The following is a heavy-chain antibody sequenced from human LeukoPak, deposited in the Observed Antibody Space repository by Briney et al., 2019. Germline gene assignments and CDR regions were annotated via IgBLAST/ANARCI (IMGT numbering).Heavy chain of an antibody. J-gene: IGHJ5*02. Sequence: SETLSLTCAVSDYSITSDYYWGWIRQPPGKGLEWIGSIYHSGSTYYNPSLKSRVTISVDTSKNQFSLKLTSVTAADTAVYYCAREGSTSGTNWFDPRGQGTLVTVSS. CDR3: AREGSTSGTNWFDP. D-gene: IGHD3-10*01. V-gene: IGHV4-38-2*02. CDR1: DYSITSDYY. CDR2: IYHSGST.